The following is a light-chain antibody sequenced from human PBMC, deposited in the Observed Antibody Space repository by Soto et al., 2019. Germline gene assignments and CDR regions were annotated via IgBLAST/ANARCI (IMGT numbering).Light chain of an antibody. CDR1: QSVFTY. J-gene: IGKJ4*01. CDR3: QQRSNWPLT. CDR2: DAS. Sequence: EIVLTQSPGTLSLSPGEGATLSCRASQSVFTYLAWYQQKPGQAPRLLIYDASTRATGIPARFSGSGSGADFTLTISNLEPEDFALYYCQQRSNWPLTFGGGTKVDIK. V-gene: IGKV3-11*01.